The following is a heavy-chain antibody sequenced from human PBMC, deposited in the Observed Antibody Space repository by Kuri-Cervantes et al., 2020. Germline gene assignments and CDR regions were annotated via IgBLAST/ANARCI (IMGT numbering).Heavy chain of an antibody. CDR3: AKEGGLTDGYNCRFDY. CDR1: GFTFSSYG. J-gene: IGHJ4*02. D-gene: IGHD5-24*01. V-gene: IGHV3-30*18. CDR2: TSYDGSNK. Sequence: GGSLRLSCAASGFTFSSYGMHWVRQAPGKGLEWVAVTSYDGSNKVYADSVKGRFTISRDNSKNTLYLQMNSLRAEDTAVYYCAKEGGLTDGYNCRFDYWGQGSLVTVSS.